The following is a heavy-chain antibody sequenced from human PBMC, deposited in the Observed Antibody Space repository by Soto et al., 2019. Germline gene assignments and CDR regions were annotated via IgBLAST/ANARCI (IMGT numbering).Heavy chain of an antibody. V-gene: IGHV3-48*01. CDR3: ARDQLYYNDISGRPLNAFDV. Sequence: GGSLRLSCVASGFTFENYGMHWVRQAPGKGLVWVSRIQTDSSTTYYADSVKGRFTISRDNAKNSLYLQMNSLRAEDTAVYYCARDQLYYNDISGRPLNAFDVWGQGTMVTVSS. D-gene: IGHD3-22*01. J-gene: IGHJ3*01. CDR2: IQTDSSTT. CDR1: GFTFENYG.